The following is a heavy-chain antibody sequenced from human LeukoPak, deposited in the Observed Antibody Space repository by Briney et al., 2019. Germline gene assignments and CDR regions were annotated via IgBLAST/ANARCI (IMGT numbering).Heavy chain of an antibody. D-gene: IGHD6-13*01. CDR1: GYTFTSYG. CDR3: AREGQSSWYAYYYYYGMDV. V-gene: IGHV1-18*01. J-gene: IGHJ6*02. Sequence: ASVKVSCKASGYTFTSYGISWVRQAPGQGLEWMGWISAYNGNTNYAQKLQGRVTMTTDTSTSTAYVELRSLRSDDTAVYYCAREGQSSWYAYYYYYGMDVWGQGTTVTVSS. CDR2: ISAYNGNT.